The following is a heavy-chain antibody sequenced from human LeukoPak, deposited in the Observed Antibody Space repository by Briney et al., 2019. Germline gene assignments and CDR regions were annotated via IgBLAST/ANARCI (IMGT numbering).Heavy chain of an antibody. CDR3: ARGPMVRGVMGGPNWFDP. J-gene: IGHJ5*02. D-gene: IGHD3-10*01. CDR2: IYYSGST. Sequence: SQTLSLTCTVSGGSISSGDYYWSWIRQPPGKGLEWIGYIYYSGSTYYNPSLKSRVTISVDTSKNQFSLKLSSVTAADTAVYYCARGPMVRGVMGGPNWFDPWGQGILVTVSS. CDR1: GGSISSGDYY. V-gene: IGHV4-30-4*01.